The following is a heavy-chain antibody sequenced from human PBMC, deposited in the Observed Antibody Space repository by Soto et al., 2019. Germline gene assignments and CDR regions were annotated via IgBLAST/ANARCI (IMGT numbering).Heavy chain of an antibody. CDR3: VAVDYGDY. CDR1: GYTFSSYA. Sequence: QVPLVQSGAEEKMPGASVKVSCKASGYTFSSYAMHWVRQAPGQSLEWMGWVRGDNGNTRYTQKFQGRVTMTRDTSTSTAYMELRSLGSEDTAVYYCVAVDYGDYWGQGTLVSVSS. J-gene: IGHJ4*02. D-gene: IGHD3-10*01. CDR2: VRGDNGNT. V-gene: IGHV1-3*05.